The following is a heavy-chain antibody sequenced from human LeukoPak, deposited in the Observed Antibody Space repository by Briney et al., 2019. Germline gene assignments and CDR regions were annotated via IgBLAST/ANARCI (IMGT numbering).Heavy chain of an antibody. CDR3: AKDLVSFWYPTFDY. CDR2: LAYDGKTT. J-gene: IGHJ4*02. Sequence: AGGSLGLSCAASGFTFSTYGTHWVRQAPGKGLEWVAVLAYDGKTTYYADSVKGRFTISRDNSKNTLYLQMNSLRAEDTAVYYCAKDLVSFWYPTFDYWGQGTLVTVSS. V-gene: IGHV3-30*18. D-gene: IGHD6-13*01. CDR1: GFTFSTYG.